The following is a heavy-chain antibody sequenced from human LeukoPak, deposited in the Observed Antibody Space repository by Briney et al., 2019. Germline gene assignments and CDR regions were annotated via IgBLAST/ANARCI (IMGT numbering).Heavy chain of an antibody. D-gene: IGHD3-10*01. CDR1: GFTFSSYA. V-gene: IGHV3-23*01. J-gene: IGHJ4*02. Sequence: GGSLRLSCAASGFTFSSYAMTWVRQAPGKGLEWVSAIGGSGGSTYYADSVKGRFTISGDNSKNTLYLQMNSLRAEDTAVYYCAKQSGGSGNYYDYWGQGTLVTVSS. CDR2: IGGSGGST. CDR3: AKQSGGSGNYYDY.